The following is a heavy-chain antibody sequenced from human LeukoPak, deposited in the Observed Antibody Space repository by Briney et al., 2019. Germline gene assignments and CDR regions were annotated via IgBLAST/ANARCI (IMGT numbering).Heavy chain of an antibody. J-gene: IGHJ4*02. V-gene: IGHV1-18*01. Sequence: ASVNVSCKASGYTFTSYGISWVRQAPGQGLEWMGWISAYNGNTNYAQKLQGRVTMTTDTSTSTAYMELRSLRSDDTAVYYCARDNYDILTGYQFDYWGQGTLVTVSS. CDR2: ISAYNGNT. CDR3: ARDNYDILTGYQFDY. D-gene: IGHD3-9*01. CDR1: GYTFTSYG.